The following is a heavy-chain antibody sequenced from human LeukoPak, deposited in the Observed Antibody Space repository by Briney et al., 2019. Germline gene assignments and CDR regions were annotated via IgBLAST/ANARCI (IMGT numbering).Heavy chain of an antibody. CDR2: IRYDGSNK. CDR1: GFTFSSYG. J-gene: IGHJ1*01. CDR3: AKGTVYSSSWSSGEEYFQH. Sequence: PGGSLRLSCAASGFTFSSYGMHWVRQAPGKGLEWVAFIRYDGSNKYYADSVKGRFTISRDNSKNTLYLQMNSLRAEDTAVYYCAKGTVYSSSWSSGEEYFQHWGQGALVTVSS. D-gene: IGHD6-13*01. V-gene: IGHV3-30*02.